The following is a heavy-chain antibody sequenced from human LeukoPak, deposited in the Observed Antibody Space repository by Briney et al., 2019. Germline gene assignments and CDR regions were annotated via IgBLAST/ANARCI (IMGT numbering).Heavy chain of an antibody. CDR2: ISNDLTTI. Sequence: GRSLRLSCAASRFTFSDYRMTWVRQAPGKGLEWIAYISNDLTTIHYAASVKGRFTISRDNARISLYLQLDSLRGDDTAVYYCARARGGRTYCEPGGYPVFDSWGQGTLVTVSS. CDR3: ARARGGRTYCEPGGYPVFDS. J-gene: IGHJ4*02. CDR1: RFTFSDYR. V-gene: IGHV3-48*04. D-gene: IGHD2-21*01.